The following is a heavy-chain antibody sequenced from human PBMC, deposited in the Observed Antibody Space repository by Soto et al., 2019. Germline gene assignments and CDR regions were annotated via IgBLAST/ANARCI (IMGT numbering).Heavy chain of an antibody. CDR3: AKFEGELHHNYHMDV. V-gene: IGHV3-23*01. Sequence: EMQLLESGGGLVQPGGSLRLSCAASGFTFSNFAMSWVRQAPGKGLEWVSGVYGGGNGALYADSVKGRFIISRDNSKKKLNLHMNSVRAGDTAVYYCAKFEGELHHNYHMDVWGQGTTVTVSS. CDR2: VYGGGNGA. CDR1: GFTFSNFA. D-gene: IGHD1-1*01. J-gene: IGHJ6*02.